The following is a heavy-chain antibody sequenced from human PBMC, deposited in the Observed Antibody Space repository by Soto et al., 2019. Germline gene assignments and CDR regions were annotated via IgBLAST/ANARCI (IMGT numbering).Heavy chain of an antibody. CDR2: ISGTGTSA. CDR3: VKEGNGWYPRGPFDF. V-gene: IGHV3-23*01. D-gene: IGHD6-19*01. CDR1: GLTFSNYA. Sequence: GGSLRLSCAASGLTFSNYAMNWVRQAPGKGLEWVSVISGTGTSAYYADSVKGRFTISRDNSKNTLYLQMNSLRAEDTAIYFCVKEGNGWYPRGPFDFWGRGTLVTVSS. J-gene: IGHJ3*01.